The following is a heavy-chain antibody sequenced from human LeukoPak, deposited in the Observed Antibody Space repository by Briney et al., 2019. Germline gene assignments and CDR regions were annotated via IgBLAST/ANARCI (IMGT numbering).Heavy chain of an antibody. J-gene: IGHJ6*03. CDR1: GLVFTTAW. CDR2: IKSKSDGGTT. CDR3: TTFEQYYFDSSGYDVYYMDV. D-gene: IGHD3-22*01. Sequence: GGSLRLSCAASGLVFTTAWMTWVRQAPGKGLEWVGRIKSKSDGGTTDYAAPVKGRFTISRDDSRNTLYLQMSSLKTEDTAVYYCTTFEQYYFDSSGYDVYYMDVWGKGTTVTVSS. V-gene: IGHV3-15*01.